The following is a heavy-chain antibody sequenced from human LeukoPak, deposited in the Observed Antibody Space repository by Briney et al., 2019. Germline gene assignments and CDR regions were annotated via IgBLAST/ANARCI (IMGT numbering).Heavy chain of an antibody. CDR3: ARTYHSYYFDY. Sequence: SVKVSCKASGYTFTSYNMHWVRQAPGQGLEWMGIINPSGGSTGYAQKFQGRVTMTRDTSTSTVYMELSSLRSEDTAVYYCARTYHSYYFDYWGQGTLVTVSS. CDR2: INPSGGST. J-gene: IGHJ4*02. D-gene: IGHD1-14*01. CDR1: GYTFTSYN. V-gene: IGHV1-46*01.